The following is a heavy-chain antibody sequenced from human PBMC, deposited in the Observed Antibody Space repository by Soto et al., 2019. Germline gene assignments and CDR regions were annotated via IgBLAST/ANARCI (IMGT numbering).Heavy chain of an antibody. J-gene: IGHJ3*01. D-gene: IGHD2-21*02. Sequence: GASVKVSCKASGYTFTGYYMHWVRQAPGQGLEWMGWINPNSGGTNYAQKLQGRVTMTTDTSTSTAYMELRSLRSDDTAVYYCASDEHYCGGDCLTAFDVWGQGTMVTVSS. CDR1: GYTFTGYY. CDR3: ASDEHYCGGDCLTAFDV. V-gene: IGHV1-2*02. CDR2: INPNSGGT.